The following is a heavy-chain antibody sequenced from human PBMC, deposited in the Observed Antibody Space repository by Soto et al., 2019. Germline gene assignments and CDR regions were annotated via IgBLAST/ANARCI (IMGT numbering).Heavy chain of an antibody. Sequence: SETLSLTCTVSGGSISSGGYYWSWIRQHPGKGLEWIGFIYYSGYTYYNPSLKSRVSISVDTSKNQFSLKLSPVTAADTAVYYCARVLGYCTGGNCYPDYWGQGTLVTVSS. CDR3: ARVLGYCTGGNCYPDY. CDR1: GGSISSGGYY. D-gene: IGHD2-15*01. CDR2: IYYSGYT. V-gene: IGHV4-31*03. J-gene: IGHJ4*02.